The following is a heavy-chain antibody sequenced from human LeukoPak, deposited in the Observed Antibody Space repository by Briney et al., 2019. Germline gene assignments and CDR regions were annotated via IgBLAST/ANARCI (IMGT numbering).Heavy chain of an antibody. Sequence: GGSLRLSCAASGFTFSSYAMSWVRQAPGKGLEWVSAISGSGGSTYYADSVKGRFTISRDNSKNTLYVQMNSLRAEDTAVYYCAKDSQDYYDSSGYGFWGQGTLVTVSS. J-gene: IGHJ4*02. D-gene: IGHD3-22*01. CDR3: AKDSQDYYDSSGYGF. CDR1: GFTFSSYA. V-gene: IGHV3-23*01. CDR2: ISGSGGST.